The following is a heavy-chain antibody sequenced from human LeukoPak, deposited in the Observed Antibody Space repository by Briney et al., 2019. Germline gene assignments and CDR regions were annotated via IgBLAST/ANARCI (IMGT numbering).Heavy chain of an antibody. V-gene: IGHV3-11*01. CDR2: ISSRGSTI. J-gene: IGHJ6*02. Sequence: GGSLRLSCAASGFAFSDYYMSWIRQAPGKGLEWISYISSRGSTIYYADSVKGRFTISRDNAKSSLYLRMNSLRAEDTAVYYCARERYCSGGSCFLEYYLDYYGLDVWGQGTTVTVSS. D-gene: IGHD2-15*01. CDR3: ARERYCSGGSCFLEYYLDYYGLDV. CDR1: GFAFSDYY.